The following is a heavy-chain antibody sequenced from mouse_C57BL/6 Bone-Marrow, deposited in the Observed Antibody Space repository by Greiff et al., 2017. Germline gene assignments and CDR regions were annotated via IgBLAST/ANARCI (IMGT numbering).Heavy chain of an antibody. J-gene: IGHJ3*01. CDR3: ARNGYDYAFAY. D-gene: IGHD2-4*01. Sequence: VQLKESGAELARPGASVKLSCKASGYTFTSYGISWVKQRTGQGLEWIGEIYPRSGNTYYNEKFKGKATLTADKSSSTAYMELRSLTSEDSAVYFCARNGYDYAFAYWGQGTLVTVSA. V-gene: IGHV1-81*01. CDR2: IYPRSGNT. CDR1: GYTFTSYG.